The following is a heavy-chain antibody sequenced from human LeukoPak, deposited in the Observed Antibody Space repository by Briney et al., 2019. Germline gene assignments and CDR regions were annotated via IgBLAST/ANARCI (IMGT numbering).Heavy chain of an antibody. CDR2: INQDGSEK. J-gene: IGHJ5*02. V-gene: IGHV3-7*01. CDR1: GFTFSSYW. Sequence: GGSLRLSCAASGFTFSSYWMNWVRQAPGKGLEWVANINQDGSEKYYVDSVRGRFTISRDNAKNSLYLQMNSLRAEDTAVYYCAREGVRITGNWFDPWGQGTLVSVSS. CDR3: AREGVRITGNWFDP. D-gene: IGHD1-20*01.